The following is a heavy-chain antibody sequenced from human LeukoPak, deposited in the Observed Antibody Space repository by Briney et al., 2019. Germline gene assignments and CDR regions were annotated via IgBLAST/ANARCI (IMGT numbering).Heavy chain of an antibody. V-gene: IGHV1-69*04. D-gene: IGHD6-6*01. CDR1: GGTFSSYT. CDR2: IIPILGIA. J-gene: IGHJ4*02. CDR3: ARDIGIAARTTRFDY. Sequence: SVKVSCKASGGTFSSYTISWVRQAPGQGLEWMGRIIPILGIANYAQKFQGRVTITADKSTSTAYMELSSLRSEDTVVYYCARDIGIAARTTRFDYWGQGTLVTVSS.